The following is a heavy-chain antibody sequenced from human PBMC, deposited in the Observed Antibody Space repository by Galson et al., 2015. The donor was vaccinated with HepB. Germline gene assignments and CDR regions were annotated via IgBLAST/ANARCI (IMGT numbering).Heavy chain of an antibody. Sequence: SLRLSCAASGFTFSSYGMHWVRQAPGKGLEWVAVISYDGSNKYYADSVKGRLTISRDNSKNTLYLQMNSLRAEDTAVYYCAKDLGGYCSSTSCWAYYYGMDVWGQGTTVTVSS. CDR3: AKDLGGYCSSTSCWAYYYGMDV. V-gene: IGHV3-30*18. CDR1: GFTFSSYG. CDR2: ISYDGSNK. D-gene: IGHD2-2*01. J-gene: IGHJ6*02.